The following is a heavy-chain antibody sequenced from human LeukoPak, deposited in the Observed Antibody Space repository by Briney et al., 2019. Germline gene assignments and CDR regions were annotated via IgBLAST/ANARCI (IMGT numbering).Heavy chain of an antibody. CDR1: GFTFSSYG. CDR2: ISYDGSNK. Sequence: PGGSLRLSCAASGFTFSSYGMHWVRQAPGKGLEWVAVISYDGSNKYYADSVKGRFTISRDNSKNTLYLQMNSLRAEDTAVYCCARGTGDTSGYYDGWSYYFDHWGHGTLVTVSS. V-gene: IGHV3-30*03. D-gene: IGHD3-22*01. CDR3: ARGTGDTSGYYDGWSYYFDH. J-gene: IGHJ4*01.